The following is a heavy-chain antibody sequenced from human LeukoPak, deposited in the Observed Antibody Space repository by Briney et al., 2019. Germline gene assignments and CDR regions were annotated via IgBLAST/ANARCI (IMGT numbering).Heavy chain of an antibody. D-gene: IGHD6-13*01. CDR3: ASAAGPFDN. V-gene: IGHV3-33*01. Sequence: GGSLRLSCVASAFTFRSYGMHWVRQAPGKGPEWVAVIWFDGSNKYYADSVKGRFTISRDNSKNTLYLEMNSLRAEDTALYYCASAAGPFDNWGQGTLVTVSS. J-gene: IGHJ4*02. CDR1: AFTFRSYG. CDR2: IWFDGSNK.